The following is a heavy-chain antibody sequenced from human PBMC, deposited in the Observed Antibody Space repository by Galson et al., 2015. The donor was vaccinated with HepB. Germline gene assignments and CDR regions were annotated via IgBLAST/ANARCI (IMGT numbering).Heavy chain of an antibody. Sequence: TLSLTCAVSGGSISSGGYSWSWIRQPPGKGLEWIGYIYYSGSTYYNPPLKSRVTISVDTSENQFSLKLSSVTAADTAVYYCARVVGGSCLDRPCDAFDIWGQGTMVTVSS. CDR3: ARVVGGSCLDRPCDAFDI. CDR1: GGSISSGGYS. V-gene: IGHV4-30-4*07. CDR2: IYYSGST. J-gene: IGHJ3*02. D-gene: IGHD2-15*01.